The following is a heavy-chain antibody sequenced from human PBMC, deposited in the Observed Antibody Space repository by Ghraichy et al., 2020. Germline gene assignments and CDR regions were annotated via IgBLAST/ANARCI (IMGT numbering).Heavy chain of an antibody. CDR1: GGSVTSDPYS. D-gene: IGHD3-3*01. J-gene: IGHJ6*02. CDR2: IYYSGSA. CDR3: AVLASNGVDV. Sequence: TLSLTCTVSGGSVTSDPYSWTWVRQPSGKGLEWIGYIYYSGSAFLNPSLKSRVAISVDRSENQFSLKLSSVSAADTAVYYCAVLASNGVDVWGQGTKVTVSS. V-gene: IGHV4-30-2*01.